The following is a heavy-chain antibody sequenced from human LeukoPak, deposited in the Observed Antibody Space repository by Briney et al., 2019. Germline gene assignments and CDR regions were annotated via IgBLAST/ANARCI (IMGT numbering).Heavy chain of an antibody. V-gene: IGHV4-39*07. CDR1: GFTFSAFW. CDR3: ARDGPQGYSSSYNWFDP. J-gene: IGHJ5*02. Sequence: GSLRLSCAASGFTFSAFWMSWVRQPPGKGLEWIGSMYYIGSTYYNPSLKTRVTVSVETSKNQFSLKLSSVTAADTAVYYCARDGPQGYSSSYNWFDPWGQGTLVTVSS. CDR2: MYYIGST. D-gene: IGHD6-6*01.